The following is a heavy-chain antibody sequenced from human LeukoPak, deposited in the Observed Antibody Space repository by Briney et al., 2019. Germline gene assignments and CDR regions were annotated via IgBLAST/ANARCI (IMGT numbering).Heavy chain of an antibody. Sequence: GGSLRLSCAASGFTFSSYAMSWVRQAPGKGLEWVSAISGSGGSTYYADSVKGRFTISRDNSKNTLYLQMNSLRAEDTAVYYCAKDISSSGGWYDGKIAFDYWGQGTLVTVSS. CDR1: GFTFSSYA. CDR3: AKDISSSGGWYDGKIAFDY. CDR2: ISGSGGST. J-gene: IGHJ4*02. D-gene: IGHD6-19*01. V-gene: IGHV3-23*01.